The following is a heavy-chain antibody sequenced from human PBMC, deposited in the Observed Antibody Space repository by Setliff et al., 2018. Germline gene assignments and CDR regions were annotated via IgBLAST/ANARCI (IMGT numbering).Heavy chain of an antibody. CDR1: GYTLTELS. J-gene: IGHJ4*02. D-gene: IGHD5-18*01. CDR3: ATSVSWIQLVLYPQGHPEPFDY. V-gene: IGHV1-24*01. Sequence: GASVKVSCKVSGYTLTELSMHWVRQAPGKGLEWMGGFDPEDGETIYAQKFQGRVTMTEDTPTDTAYMELSSLRSEDTAVYYCATSVSWIQLVLYPQGHPEPFDYWGQGTLVTVSS. CDR2: FDPEDGET.